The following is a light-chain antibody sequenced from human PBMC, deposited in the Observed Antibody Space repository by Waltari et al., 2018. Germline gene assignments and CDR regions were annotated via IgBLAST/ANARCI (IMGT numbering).Light chain of an antibody. CDR3: AAWDDSLSAVV. CDR2: SNN. J-gene: IGLJ2*01. V-gene: IGLV1-47*02. CDR1: SSNIGSNY. Sequence: QSVLTQPPSASGTPGQRVTISCSGSSSNIGSNYVYWYQQLPGTAPKLLIYSNNQGPSGGPDRFSGSKSGTSASLAISGLRSEDEADYYCAAWDDSLSAVVFGGGTKLTVL.